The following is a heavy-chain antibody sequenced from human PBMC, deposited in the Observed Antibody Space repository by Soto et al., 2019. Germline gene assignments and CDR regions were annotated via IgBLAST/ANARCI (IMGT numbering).Heavy chain of an antibody. CDR3: AKTLYSHDYYYGMDV. J-gene: IGHJ6*02. Sequence: GGSLRLSCAASGFSFRAYWMHWVRLVPGKGLVWISRINNDGSKKYYADSVKGRFTISRDNSKNTLYLQMNSLRAEDTAVYYCAKTLYSHDYYYGMDVWGQGTTVTVS. CDR2: INNDGSKK. D-gene: IGHD2-8*01. V-gene: IGHV3-74*01. CDR1: GFSFRAYW.